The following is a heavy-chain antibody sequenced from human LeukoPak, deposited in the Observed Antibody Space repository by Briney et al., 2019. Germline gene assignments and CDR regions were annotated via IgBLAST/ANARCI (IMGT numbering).Heavy chain of an antibody. CDR2: VSWNSGSI. Sequence: PGGSLRLSCAASGFTFEDYAMHWVRKAPGQGLEWVSGVSWNSGSIGYANSVNIRFTISRDNAKNSLYLQMNSLRAEDTALYYCAKDRYGGNSGYFQHWGQGTLVTVSS. D-gene: IGHD4-23*01. J-gene: IGHJ1*01. CDR1: GFTFEDYA. V-gene: IGHV3-9*01. CDR3: AKDRYGGNSGYFQH.